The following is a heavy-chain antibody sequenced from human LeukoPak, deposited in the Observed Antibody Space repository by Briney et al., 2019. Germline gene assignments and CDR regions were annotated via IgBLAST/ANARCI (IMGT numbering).Heavy chain of an antibody. J-gene: IGHJ5*02. V-gene: IGHV4-34*01. D-gene: IGHD2-2*01. CDR1: GGSFSGYY. Sequence: SETLSLTCAVYGGSFSGYYWSWIRQPPGKGLEWIGEINHSGSTNYNPSLESRVTMSLDTSKNQFSLKLSSVTAADTAVYYCAGDIGLSSTSCSDWFDPWGQGTLVTISS. CDR3: AGDIGLSSTSCSDWFDP. CDR2: INHSGST.